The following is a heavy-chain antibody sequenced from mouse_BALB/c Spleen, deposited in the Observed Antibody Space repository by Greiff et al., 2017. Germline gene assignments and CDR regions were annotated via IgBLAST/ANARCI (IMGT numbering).Heavy chain of an antibody. J-gene: IGHJ4*01. CDR1: GYTFTSYW. V-gene: IGHV1-69*02. D-gene: IGHD1-1*01. CDR2: IDPSDSYT. CDR3: ARRAYYYGSSYYAMDY. Sequence: QVQLQQSGAELVKPGASVKLSCKASGYTFTSYWMHWVKQRPGQGLEWIGEIDPSDSYTNYNQKFKGKATLTVDKSSSTAYMQLSSLTSEDSAVYYCARRAYYYGSSYYAMDYWGQGTSVTVSS.